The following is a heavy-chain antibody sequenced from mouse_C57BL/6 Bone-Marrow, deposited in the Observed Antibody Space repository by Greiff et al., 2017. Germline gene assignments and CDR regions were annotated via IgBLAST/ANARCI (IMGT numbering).Heavy chain of an antibody. J-gene: IGHJ2*01. CDR2: ISSGGSYT. D-gene: IGHD1-1*01. CDR1: GFTFSSYG. V-gene: IGHV5-6*01. CDR3: ARSYYDGSSYFDY. Sequence: EVNVVESGGDLVKPGGSLKLSCAASGFTFSSYGMSWVRQTPDKRLEWVATISSGGSYTYYPDSVKGRFTISRDNAKNTLYLQMSSLKSEDTAMYYCARSYYDGSSYFDYWGQGTTRTVSS.